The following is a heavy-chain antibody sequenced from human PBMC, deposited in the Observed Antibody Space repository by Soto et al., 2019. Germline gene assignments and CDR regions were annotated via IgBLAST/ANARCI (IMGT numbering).Heavy chain of an antibody. J-gene: IGHJ4*02. CDR2: ISSSSSTI. V-gene: IGHV3-48*02. CDR1: GFTFSSYS. CDR3: AREPRYCSSTSCYSGVRYFDY. Sequence: LRLSCAASGFTFSSYSMNWVRQAPGKGLEWVSYISSSSSTIYYADSVKGRFTISRDNAKNSLYLQMNSLRDEDTAVYYCAREPRYCSSTSCYSGVRYFDYWGQGTLVTVSS. D-gene: IGHD2-2*02.